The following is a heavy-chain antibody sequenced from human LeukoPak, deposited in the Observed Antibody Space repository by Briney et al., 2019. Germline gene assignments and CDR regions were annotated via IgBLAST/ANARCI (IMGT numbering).Heavy chain of an antibody. CDR2: IYHSGST. V-gene: IGHV4-38-2*01. CDR1: GYSISSGYY. Sequence: SETLSLTXAVSGYSISSGYYWGWIRQPPGKGLEWIGSIYHSGSTYYNPSLKSRVTISVDTSKNQFSLKLSSVTAADTAVYYCARHLSGFWSGYPYWGQGTLDTVSS. D-gene: IGHD3-3*01. CDR3: ARHLSGFWSGYPY. J-gene: IGHJ4*02.